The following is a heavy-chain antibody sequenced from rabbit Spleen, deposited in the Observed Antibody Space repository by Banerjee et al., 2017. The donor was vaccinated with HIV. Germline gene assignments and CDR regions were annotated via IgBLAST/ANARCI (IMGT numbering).Heavy chain of an antibody. CDR3: ARDTGYTTGYAFKL. V-gene: IGHV1S45*01. CDR2: IYTGSSGST. CDR1: GFSFSSSYW. Sequence: EESGGDLVKPEGSLTLTCTASGFSFSSSYWICWVRQAPGKGLEWIACIYTGSSGSTYYASWAKGRFTISKTSSTTVTLQMTSLTAADTATYFCARDTGYTTGYAFKLWGPDTLVTVS. D-gene: IGHD7-1*01. J-gene: IGHJ4*01.